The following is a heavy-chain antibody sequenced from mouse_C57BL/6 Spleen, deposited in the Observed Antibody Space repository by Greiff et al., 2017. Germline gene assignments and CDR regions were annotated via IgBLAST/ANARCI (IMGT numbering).Heavy chain of an antibody. V-gene: IGHV1-69*01. D-gene: IGHD3-2*02. CDR3: ARSPRQLRPYFGY. Sequence: QVQLQQPGAELVMPGASVKLSCKASGYTFTSYWIHWVKQRPGQGLEWIGEIDPSDSYTNYNQKFKGKSTLTVDKSSSTAYMQPTSLTSEGSAVYYWARSPRQLRPYFGYWGQGTTLTVSS. CDR1: GYTFTSYW. J-gene: IGHJ2*01. CDR2: IDPSDSYT.